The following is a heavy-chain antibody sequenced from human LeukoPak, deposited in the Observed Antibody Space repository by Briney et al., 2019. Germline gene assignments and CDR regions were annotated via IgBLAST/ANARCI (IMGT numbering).Heavy chain of an antibody. Sequence: GGSLRLSCAASGFTVSSNYMSWVRQAPGKGLEWVSVIYSGGSTYYADSVKGRFTISRHNSKNTLYLQMNSLSAEDTAVYYCARRPHVTYYYDSSGYYADAFDIWGQGTMVTVST. CDR3: ARRPHVTYYYDSSGYYADAFDI. V-gene: IGHV3-53*04. CDR2: IYSGGST. J-gene: IGHJ3*02. CDR1: GFTVSSNY. D-gene: IGHD3-22*01.